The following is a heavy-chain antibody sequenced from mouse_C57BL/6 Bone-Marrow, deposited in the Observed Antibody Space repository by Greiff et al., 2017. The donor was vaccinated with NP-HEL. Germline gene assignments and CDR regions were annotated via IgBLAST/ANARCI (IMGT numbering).Heavy chain of an antibody. CDR3: ARLPAQVKDWFAY. V-gene: IGHV1-39*01. Sequence: EVQLKESGPELVKPGASVKISCKASGYSFTDYNMNWVKQSHGKSLEWIGVINPNYGTTSYNQKFKGKATLTVDQSSSTAYMQLNSLTSEDSAVYYCARLPAQVKDWFAYWGQGTLVTVSA. J-gene: IGHJ3*01. CDR1: GYSFTDYN. CDR2: INPNYGTT. D-gene: IGHD3-2*02.